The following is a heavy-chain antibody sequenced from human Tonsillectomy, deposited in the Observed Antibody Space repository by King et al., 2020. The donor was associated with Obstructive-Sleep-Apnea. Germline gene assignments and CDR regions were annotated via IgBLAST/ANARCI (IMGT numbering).Heavy chain of an antibody. D-gene: IGHD3-10*01. CDR2: ISVSGGTT. CDR1: GFTFSSYA. Sequence: VQLVESGGGLVQPGGSLRLSCAASGFTFSSYAMSWVRQAPGKGLEWVSAISVSGGTTYYADSVKGRFTISRDNSKNTLYLQMNRLRAEDTAVYYCAKEKSLLWFGGTFDYWGQGTLVTVSS. J-gene: IGHJ4*02. V-gene: IGHV3-23*04. CDR3: AKEKSLLWFGGTFDY.